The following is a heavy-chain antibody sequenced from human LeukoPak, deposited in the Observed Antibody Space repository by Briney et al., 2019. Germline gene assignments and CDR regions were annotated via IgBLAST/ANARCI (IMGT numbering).Heavy chain of an antibody. Sequence: PSETLSLTCTVSAGSISSYYWSWIRQPPGKGLEWIGYIYCSGSTNHNPSLKSRVTISVDTSKNQFSLKLSSVTAADTAVYYCARAYGGNSGFDYWGQGTLVTVSS. CDR3: ARAYGGNSGFDY. D-gene: IGHD4-23*01. V-gene: IGHV4-59*01. CDR1: AGSISSYY. J-gene: IGHJ4*02. CDR2: IYCSGST.